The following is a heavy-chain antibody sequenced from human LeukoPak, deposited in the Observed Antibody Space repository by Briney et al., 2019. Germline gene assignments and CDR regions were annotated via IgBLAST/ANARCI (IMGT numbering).Heavy chain of an antibody. CDR3: ARQRHNYGYSFLDY. CDR1: GFTFSSYW. Sequence: GGSLRLSCAASGFTFSSYWMSWVRQAPGKGLEWVANIKEDGSEKNYVYSVKGRFTISGDNAKNSLYLQMNSLRAEDTAVYYCARQRHNYGYSFLDYWGQGTLVTVSS. J-gene: IGHJ4*02. D-gene: IGHD5-18*01. CDR2: IKEDGSEK. V-gene: IGHV3-7*01.